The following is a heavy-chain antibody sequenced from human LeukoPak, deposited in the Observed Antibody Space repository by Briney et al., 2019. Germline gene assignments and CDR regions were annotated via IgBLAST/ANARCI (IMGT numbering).Heavy chain of an antibody. V-gene: IGHV4-4*07. Sequence: SETLSLTCTVSGGSISRYYWTWIRQPAGKGLEWIGRIYTSGSTHYNPSLKSRVTISVDTSKNQFSLKLSSVTAADTAVYYCARVSGYDWESFYDYWGQGTLVTVSS. J-gene: IGHJ4*02. D-gene: IGHD5-12*01. CDR3: ARVSGYDWESFYDY. CDR2: IYTSGST. CDR1: GGSISRYY.